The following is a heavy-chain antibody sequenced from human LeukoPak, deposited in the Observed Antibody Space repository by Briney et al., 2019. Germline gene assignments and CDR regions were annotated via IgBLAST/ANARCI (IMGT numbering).Heavy chain of an antibody. CDR1: GFTFVSYG. V-gene: IGHV3-30*18. J-gene: IGHJ4*02. D-gene: IGHD3-3*01. CDR3: AKDGDKYSWNPMNFDY. Sequence: GGSLRLACAASGFTFVSYGVRWVRQAPGKWLEWGEAVAYDGSNKDYAASENGRLTIFRDNSKNTLYLQMNSLRAEDTAVYYCAKDGDKYSWNPMNFDYWGQGTLVTVSS. CDR2: VAYDGSNK.